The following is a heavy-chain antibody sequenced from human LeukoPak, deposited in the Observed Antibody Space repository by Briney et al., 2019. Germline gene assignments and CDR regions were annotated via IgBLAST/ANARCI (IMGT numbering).Heavy chain of an antibody. Sequence: GGSLRLSCEGSGFIFSNYAMSGARQVPGKRPEWVSGISASGGRTHYADSGMGRFIISRDSSKNTVFLQMNSLRVDDTALYYCAKDPNGDWVGGFDMLGQGTMVTVSS. V-gene: IGHV3-23*01. CDR1: GFIFSNYA. D-gene: IGHD2-21*01. J-gene: IGHJ3*02. CDR3: AKDPNGDWVGGFDM. CDR2: ISASGGRT.